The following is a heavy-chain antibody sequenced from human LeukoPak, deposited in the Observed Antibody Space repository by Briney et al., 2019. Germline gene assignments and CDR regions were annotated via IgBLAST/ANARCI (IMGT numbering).Heavy chain of an antibody. V-gene: IGHV3-30*03. CDR1: GFTFSSYG. D-gene: IGHD3-22*01. CDR2: ISYDGSNK. Sequence: GGSLRLSCAASGFTFSSYGMHWVRQAPGKGLEWVAVISYDGSNKHYADSVKGRFTISRDNSKNTLYLQMNSLRAEDTAVYYCARGLDYYDSTPGFHYWGQGTLVTVSS. J-gene: IGHJ4*02. CDR3: ARGLDYYDSTPGFHY.